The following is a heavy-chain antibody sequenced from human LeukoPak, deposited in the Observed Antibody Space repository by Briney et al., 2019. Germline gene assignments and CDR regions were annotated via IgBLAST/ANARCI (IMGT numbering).Heavy chain of an antibody. CDR1: GFTFEDYG. V-gene: IGHV3-9*01. Sequence: GGSLRLSCSGSGFTFEDYGMHWVRQAPGKGXXXXXXXXWNSGHLGYGDSVEGRFTVSRDNAKNSLSLEMNSLRVEDTAFYFCAKDIVKGSASGTFDHWGQGTLVTVSS. J-gene: IGHJ4*02. CDR3: AKDIVKGSASGTFDH. CDR2: XXWNSGHL. D-gene: IGHD3-10*01.